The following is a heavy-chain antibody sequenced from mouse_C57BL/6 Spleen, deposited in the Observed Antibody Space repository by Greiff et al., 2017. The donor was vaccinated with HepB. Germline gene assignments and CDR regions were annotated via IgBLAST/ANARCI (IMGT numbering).Heavy chain of an antibody. CDR1: GYTFTSYW. CDR2: IYPGSGST. Sequence: QVQLQQPGAELVKPGASVKMSCKASGYTFTSYWLTWVKQRPGQGLEWIGDIYPGSGSTNYNEKFKSKATLSVDTSSSTAYMQLSSLTSEDSAVYYCAIRGVITDAMDYWGQGTSVTVSS. J-gene: IGHJ4*01. CDR3: AIRGVITDAMDY. D-gene: IGHD1-1*01. V-gene: IGHV1-55*01.